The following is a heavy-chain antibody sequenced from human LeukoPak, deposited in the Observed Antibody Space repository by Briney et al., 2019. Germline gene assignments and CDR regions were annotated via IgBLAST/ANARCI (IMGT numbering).Heavy chain of an antibody. J-gene: IGHJ4*02. D-gene: IGHD5-18*01. CDR3: ARAPYTAMVSGVIDY. CDR1: GGSISSGGYY. Sequence: PSQTLSLTCTVSGGSISSGGYYWSWIRQHPGKGLEWIGYIYYSGSTYYNPSLKSRVTISVDTSKNQFSLKLSSVTAADTAVYCCARAPYTAMVSGVIDYWGQGTLVTVSS. V-gene: IGHV4-31*03. CDR2: IYYSGST.